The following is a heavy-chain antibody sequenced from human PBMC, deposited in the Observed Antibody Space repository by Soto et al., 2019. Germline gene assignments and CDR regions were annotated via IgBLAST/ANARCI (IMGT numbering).Heavy chain of an antibody. V-gene: IGHV4-31*03. J-gene: IGHJ3*01. Sequence: QVQLQESGPGLVKPSQTLSLTCTVSGGSISSGGYYWSWIRQHPGKGLEWIGYIYYSGSTYYNPFFKSRVTISVATSENQFSLKLSSVTAADTAVYYCARDGLLYGSESRDAFDVGGQGRMVTISS. CDR2: IYYSGST. CDR1: GGSISSGGYY. D-gene: IGHD3-10*01. CDR3: ARDGLLYGSESRDAFDV.